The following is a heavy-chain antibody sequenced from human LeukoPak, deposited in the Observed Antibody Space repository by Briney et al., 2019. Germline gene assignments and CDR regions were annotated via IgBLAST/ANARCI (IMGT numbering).Heavy chain of an antibody. D-gene: IGHD3-22*01. CDR2: ISGSGGST. CDR3: AKAGITMIVVLRYFDY. Sequence: GGSLRLSCAASGFTFSSYAMSGVRQAPGKGLEWVSAISGSGGSTYYADSVKGRFTISRDNSKNTLYLQMNSLRAEDTAVYYCAKAGITMIVVLRYFDYWGQGTLVTVPS. J-gene: IGHJ4*02. V-gene: IGHV3-23*01. CDR1: GFTFSSYA.